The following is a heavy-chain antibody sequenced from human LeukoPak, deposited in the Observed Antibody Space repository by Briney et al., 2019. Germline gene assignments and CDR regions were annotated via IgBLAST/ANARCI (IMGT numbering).Heavy chain of an antibody. J-gene: IGHJ4*02. Sequence: SETLSLTCAVYGGSFSGYYWSWIRQPPGKGLEWIGEINHSGSTNYNPSLKSRVTISVDTSKNQFSLKLSSVTAADTAVYYCARGGYYAPDYWGQGTLVTVSS. CDR3: ARGGYYAPDY. V-gene: IGHV4-34*01. CDR1: GGSFSGYY. CDR2: INHSGST. D-gene: IGHD2-2*01.